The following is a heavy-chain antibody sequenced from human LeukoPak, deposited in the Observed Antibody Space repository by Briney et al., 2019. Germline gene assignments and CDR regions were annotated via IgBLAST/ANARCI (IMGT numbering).Heavy chain of an antibody. D-gene: IGHD6-6*01. CDR3: AKRGSYSSSFTSTFDY. Sequence: GGSLRLSCVGSGFTFRSYAMTWVRQAPGKGLEWVSSISDTGDRTDHADSVKGRFTIARDNPKNTLYLQMNSLRAEDTAVYYCAKRGSYSSSFTSTFDYWGQGTLVTVSS. J-gene: IGHJ4*02. V-gene: IGHV3-23*01. CDR2: ISDTGDRT. CDR1: GFTFRSYA.